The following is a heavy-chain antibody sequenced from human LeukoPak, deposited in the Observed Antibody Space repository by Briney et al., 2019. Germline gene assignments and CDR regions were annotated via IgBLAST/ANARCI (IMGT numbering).Heavy chain of an antibody. V-gene: IGHV3-23*01. J-gene: IGHJ4*02. CDR2: ITGSGGST. D-gene: IGHD6-13*01. CDR3: AKGSSSSWRYYFDY. Sequence: PGGSLRLSCAASGFTFSSYAMSWVRQAPGNGLEWVSAITGSGGSTYSADSVKGRFTISGDNPKNTLYLQMNSLRAEDTAVYYCAKGSSSSWRYYFDYWGQGTLVTVSS. CDR1: GFTFSSYA.